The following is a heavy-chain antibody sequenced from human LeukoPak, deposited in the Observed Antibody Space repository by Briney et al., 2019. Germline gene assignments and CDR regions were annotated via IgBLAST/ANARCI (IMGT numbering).Heavy chain of an antibody. V-gene: IGHV3-66*02. Sequence: GGSLRLSCAASGFTVSSNYMSWVRQAPGKGLEWVSVIYSGGSTYYADSVKGRFTISRDNPKNTLFLQMNSLRAEDTAVYYCARAFSSGYMGDDYWGQGTLVTVSS. CDR3: ARAFSSGYMGDDY. CDR2: IYSGGST. D-gene: IGHD3-22*01. CDR1: GFTVSSNY. J-gene: IGHJ4*02.